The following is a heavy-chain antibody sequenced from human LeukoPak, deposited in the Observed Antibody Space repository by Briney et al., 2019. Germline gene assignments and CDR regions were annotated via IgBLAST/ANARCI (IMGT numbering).Heavy chain of an antibody. D-gene: IGHD3-10*01. CDR1: GYTFTSYG. CDR2: ISAYNGNT. J-gene: IGHJ4*02. CDR3: ARDLFRGYYGSGSYYR. Sequence: VASVKVSCKASGYTFTSYGISWVRQAPGQGLEWMGWISAYNGNTNYAQKLQGRVTMTTDTSTSTAYMELRSLRSDDTAVYYCARDLFRGYYGSGSYYRWGQGTLVTVSS. V-gene: IGHV1-18*01.